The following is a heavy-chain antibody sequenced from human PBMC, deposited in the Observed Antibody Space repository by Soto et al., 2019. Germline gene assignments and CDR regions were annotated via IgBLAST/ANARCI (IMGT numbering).Heavy chain of an antibody. CDR1: GFTFSDYY. V-gene: IGHV3-11*05. Sequence: GVSLRLSCAASGFTFSDYYMSWIRQAPGKGLEWVSYISSSSSYTNYADSVKGRFTISRDNAKNSLYLQMNSLGDEDTAAYYCAKDMRGSGSYYIYGMDVWGQGTTVTVSS. CDR3: AKDMRGSGSYYIYGMDV. J-gene: IGHJ6*02. D-gene: IGHD3-10*01. CDR2: ISSSSSYT.